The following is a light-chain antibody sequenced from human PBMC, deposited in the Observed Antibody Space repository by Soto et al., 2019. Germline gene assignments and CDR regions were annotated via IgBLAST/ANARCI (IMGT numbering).Light chain of an antibody. CDR2: DVS. J-gene: IGLJ2*01. Sequence: QSALTQPASVSGSPGQSITISCTGTSSDVGGYKYVSWYQHHPGKAPKLMIYDVSDWPSGASNRFSGSKSGNTASLTISGLQAEDEADYYCSSHTSSSTHVVFGGGTKLTVL. CDR1: SSDVGGYKY. CDR3: SSHTSSSTHVV. V-gene: IGLV2-14*03.